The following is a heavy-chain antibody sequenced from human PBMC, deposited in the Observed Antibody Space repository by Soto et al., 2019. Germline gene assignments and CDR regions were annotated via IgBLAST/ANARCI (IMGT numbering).Heavy chain of an antibody. D-gene: IGHD3-22*01. Sequence: SETLSLTCAVYGGSFSGYYWSWIRQPPGKGLEWIGEINHSGSTNYNPSLKSRVTISVDTSKNQFSLKLSSVTAADTAVYYCARGRTVFYYDSSGYYVSRYGMDVWGQGTTVTVSS. CDR1: GGSFSGYY. CDR2: INHSGST. J-gene: IGHJ6*02. V-gene: IGHV4-34*01. CDR3: ARGRTVFYYDSSGYYVSRYGMDV.